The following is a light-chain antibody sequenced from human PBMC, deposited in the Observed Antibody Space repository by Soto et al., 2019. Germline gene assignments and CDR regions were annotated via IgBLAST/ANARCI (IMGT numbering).Light chain of an antibody. CDR1: QGISSY. J-gene: IGKJ1*01. Sequence: DIRMTQSPSSLSASVGDRVTITCRASQGISSYLAWYQQKPGKAPKLLISAASTLQSGVPSRFSGSGSGTEFTLTISSLQPEDFAAYYCQQLNNYPRTFGQGTKVDIK. CDR2: AAS. V-gene: IGKV1-9*01. CDR3: QQLNNYPRT.